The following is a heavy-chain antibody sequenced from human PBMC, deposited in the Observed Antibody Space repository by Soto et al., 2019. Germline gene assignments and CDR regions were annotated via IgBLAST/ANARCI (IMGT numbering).Heavy chain of an antibody. CDR2: MNPNSGNT. CDR3: ASQLGSSSSLPDAFDI. J-gene: IGHJ3*02. CDR1: GYTFTSYD. D-gene: IGHD6-6*01. Sequence: ASVKVSCKASGYTFTSYDINWVRQATGQGLEWMGWMNPNSGNTGYAQKFQGRVTMTRDTSISTAYMELSRLRSDDTAVYYCASQLGSSSSLPDAFDIWGQGTMVTVSS. V-gene: IGHV1-8*01.